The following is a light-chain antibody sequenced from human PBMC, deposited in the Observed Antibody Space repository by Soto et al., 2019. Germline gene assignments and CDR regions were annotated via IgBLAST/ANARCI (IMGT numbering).Light chain of an antibody. J-gene: IGKJ1*01. CDR3: QQYNTSPRT. CDR1: QSVSSN. Sequence: EILMTQSPATLSVSPGERATLSCRASQSVSSNLAWYQQKPGQAPRLLFSGASTRATDIPARSSASGSGTEFNLNITSLHSEDFAVYYCQQYNTSPRTFGQGTKVDIK. V-gene: IGKV3-15*01. CDR2: GAS.